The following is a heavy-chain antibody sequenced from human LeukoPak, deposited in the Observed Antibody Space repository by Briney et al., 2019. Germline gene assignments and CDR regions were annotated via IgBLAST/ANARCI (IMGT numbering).Heavy chain of an antibody. J-gene: IGHJ5*02. CDR3: ARGLPLLLWFGRASTGWFDP. CDR1: GGSFSGYY. D-gene: IGHD3-10*01. CDR2: INHSGST. Sequence: SETLSLTCAVYGGSFSGYYWSWIRQPPGKGLEWIGEINHSGSTNYNPSLKSRVTISVDTSKNQFSLKLSSVTAADTAVYYCARGLPLLLWFGRASTGWFDPWGQGTLVTVSS. V-gene: IGHV4-34*01.